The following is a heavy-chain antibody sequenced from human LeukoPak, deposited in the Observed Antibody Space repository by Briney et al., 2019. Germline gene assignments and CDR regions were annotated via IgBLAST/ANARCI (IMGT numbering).Heavy chain of an antibody. CDR1: GYTFTGYY. D-gene: IGHD6-13*01. J-gene: IGHJ6*02. V-gene: IGHV1-2*02. Sequence: GASVKVSCKASGYTFTGYYMHWVRQAPGQGLEWMGWINPNSGGTNYAQKFQGRVTMTRDTSISPAYMELSRLRSDDTAVYYCARVPIRPPTYGSSWYPTLNYYGMDVWAKGPRSPSP. CDR3: ARVPIRPPTYGSSWYPTLNYYGMDV. CDR2: INPNSGGT.